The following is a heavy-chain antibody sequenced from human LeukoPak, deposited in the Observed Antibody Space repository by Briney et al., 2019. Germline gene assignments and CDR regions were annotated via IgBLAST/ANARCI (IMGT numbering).Heavy chain of an antibody. CDR1: GFTFSNAW. V-gene: IGHV3-15*01. J-gene: IGHJ4*02. Sequence: PGGSLRLSCAASGFTFSNAWMSWVRQAPGKGLEWVGRIKSKTDGGTTDYAAPVKGRFTISRDDSKNTLNLQLNSLRTEDTAVCACTTDLGYSYYWGQGTLVTVSS. CDR3: TTDLGYSYY. CDR2: IKSKTDGGTT. D-gene: IGHD5-18*01.